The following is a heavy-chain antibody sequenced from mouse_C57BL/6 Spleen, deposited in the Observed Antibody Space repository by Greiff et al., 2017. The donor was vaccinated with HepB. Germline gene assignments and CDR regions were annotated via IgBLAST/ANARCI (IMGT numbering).Heavy chain of an antibody. V-gene: IGHV1-76*01. Sequence: VKLMESGAELVRPGASVKLSCKASGYTFTDYYINWVKQRPGQGLEWIARIYPGSGNTYYNEKFKGKATLTAEKSSSTAYMQLSSLTSEDSAVYFCARNYYGNYFDYWGQGTTLTVSS. CDR1: GYTFTDYY. CDR3: ARNYYGNYFDY. D-gene: IGHD1-1*01. J-gene: IGHJ2*01. CDR2: IYPGSGNT.